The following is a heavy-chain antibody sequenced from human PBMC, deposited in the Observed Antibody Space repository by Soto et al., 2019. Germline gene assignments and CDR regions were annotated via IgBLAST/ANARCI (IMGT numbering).Heavy chain of an antibody. CDR3: ARDPSGEESRDYYYYYMDV. CDR2: XNXSGGST. D-gene: IGHD3-16*01. Sequence: ASVKVSCKASGYTFXSXXXXXXXXAPGQGLEWMGIXNXSGGSTSDAQKFQGRVTMTRDTSTSTVYMELSSLRSEDTAVYYFARDPSGEESRDYYYYYMDVWGKGTTVTVSS. J-gene: IGHJ6*03. V-gene: IGHV1-46*03. CDR1: GYTFXSXX.